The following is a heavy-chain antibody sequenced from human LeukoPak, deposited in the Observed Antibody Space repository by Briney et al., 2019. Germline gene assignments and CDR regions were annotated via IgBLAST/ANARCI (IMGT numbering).Heavy chain of an antibody. J-gene: IGHJ4*02. D-gene: IGHD3-3*01. CDR2: IYNSGNT. V-gene: IGHV4-4*07. CDR3: ARDRDDFWSGTYDY. Sequence: ETLSLTCTVSGGSISSYYWSWIRQPAGKGLEWIGRIYNSGNTNYNPSLKSRVTMSVDTSKNQFSLKLSSVTAAGTAVYYCARDRDDFWSGTYDYWGQGTPVTVSS. CDR1: GGSISSYY.